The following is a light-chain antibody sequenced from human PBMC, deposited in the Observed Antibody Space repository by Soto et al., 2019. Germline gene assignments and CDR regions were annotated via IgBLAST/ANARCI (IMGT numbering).Light chain of an antibody. Sequence: DIQMTQSPSTLSASVGDRVTITCRASQSISSWLAWYQQKPGKAPKLLIYDASTLESGVPSRFSGSESGTEVTLTISSLQPDDFATYYCQQYNSYLYTFGPGTKLEIK. CDR3: QQYNSYLYT. J-gene: IGKJ2*01. CDR2: DAS. CDR1: QSISSW. V-gene: IGKV1-5*01.